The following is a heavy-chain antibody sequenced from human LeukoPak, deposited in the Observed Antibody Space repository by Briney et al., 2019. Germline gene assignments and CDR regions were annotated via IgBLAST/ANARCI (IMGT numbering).Heavy chain of an antibody. CDR1: GFTFSSYW. D-gene: IGHD3-9*01. V-gene: IGHV3-7*01. CDR2: IKQDGSEK. CDR3: ARATGWLPYKYFDY. J-gene: IGHJ4*02. Sequence: TGGSLRLSCAASGFTFSSYWMSWVRQAPGKGLEWVANIKQDGSEKYYVDSVEGRFTISRDNAKNSLYLQMNSLRAEDTAVYYCARATGWLPYKYFDYWGQGTLVTVSS.